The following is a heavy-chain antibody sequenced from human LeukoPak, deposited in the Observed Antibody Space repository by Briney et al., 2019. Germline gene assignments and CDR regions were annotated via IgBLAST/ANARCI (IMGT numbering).Heavy chain of an antibody. CDR1: GGSFSGYY. J-gene: IGHJ4*02. CDR3: ARGVMTTVTTLNYFDY. D-gene: IGHD4-17*01. CDR2: INHSGST. Sequence: SETLSLTCAVYGGSFSGYYWSWIRQPPGKGLEWIGEINHSGSTNYNPSLKSRVTISVDTSKNQFSLKLSSVTAADTAVYYCARGVMTTVTTLNYFDYWGQGTLVTVSS. V-gene: IGHV4-34*01.